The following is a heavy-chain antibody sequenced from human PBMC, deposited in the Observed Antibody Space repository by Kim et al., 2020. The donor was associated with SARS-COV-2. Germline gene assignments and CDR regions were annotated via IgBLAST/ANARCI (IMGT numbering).Heavy chain of an antibody. D-gene: IGHD2-2*01. V-gene: IGHV4-31*03. CDR2: IYYSGST. CDR3: ARVEGYATTFDP. Sequence: SETLSLTCTVSGGSISSGGYYWSWIRQHPGKGLEWIGYIYYSGSTYYNPSLKSRVTISVDTSKNQFSLKLSSVTAADTAVYYCARVEGYATTFDPWGQGTLVTVSS. J-gene: IGHJ5*02. CDR1: GGSISSGGYY.